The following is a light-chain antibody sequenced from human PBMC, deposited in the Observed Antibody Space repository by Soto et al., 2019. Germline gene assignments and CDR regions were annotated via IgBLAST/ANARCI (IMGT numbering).Light chain of an antibody. V-gene: IGKV1-9*01. CDR1: QSISGH. CDR2: ATS. J-gene: IGKJ1*01. Sequence: DIQMTQSPSSLSASVGDRVTITCRASQSISGHLNWYQHKPGKAPELLIYATSTLHIGVPSRFSGSGSGTEFILTISSLQPDDFATYYCQQHNTYPWTFGQGTKVDIK. CDR3: QQHNTYPWT.